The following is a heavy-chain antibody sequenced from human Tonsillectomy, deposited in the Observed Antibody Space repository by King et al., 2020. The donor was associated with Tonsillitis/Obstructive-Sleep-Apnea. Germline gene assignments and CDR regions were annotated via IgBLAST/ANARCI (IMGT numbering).Heavy chain of an antibody. CDR3: AKVPLYYRGSGRAWSHFDY. V-gene: IGHV4-34*01. CDR2: TSHRGST. D-gene: IGHD3-10*01. CDR1: GTSFNDGY. J-gene: IGHJ4*02. Sequence: VQLQQWGAGLLKPSETLSLTCAVYGTSFNDGYWSWIRQPPGKGLEWIGETSHRGSTNIKPSLKSRVTMSVDTSKKQFSLRWTSVTAADTAFYYCAKVPLYYRGSGRAWSHFDYWGQGTPVTVPA.